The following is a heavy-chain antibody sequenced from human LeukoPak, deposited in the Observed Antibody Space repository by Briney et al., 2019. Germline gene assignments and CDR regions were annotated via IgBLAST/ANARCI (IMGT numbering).Heavy chain of an antibody. CDR3: ARSLPYDFWSGYYMARYYYMDV. D-gene: IGHD3-3*01. CDR1: GGTFSSYA. Sequence: SVKVSCKASGGTFSSYAISWVRQAPGQGLEWMGGIIPIFGTANYAQKFQGRVTITTDESTSTAYMELSSLRSEDTAVYYCARSLPYDFWSGYYMARYYYMDVWGKGTTVTVSS. J-gene: IGHJ6*03. V-gene: IGHV1-69*05. CDR2: IIPIFGTA.